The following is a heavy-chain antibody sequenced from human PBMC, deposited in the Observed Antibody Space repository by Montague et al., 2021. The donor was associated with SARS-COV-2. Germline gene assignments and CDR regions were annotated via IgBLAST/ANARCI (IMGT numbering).Heavy chain of an antibody. D-gene: IGHD2-8*01. CDR2: IYYSGST. V-gene: IGHV4-31*03. J-gene: IGHJ6*02. CDR1: GGSISSGGYY. CDR3: ARTSQYCTPTNCYLPNAMDV. Sequence: TLSLTCTVSGGSISSGGYYWSWIRQHPGKGLEWIGYIYYSGSTYYNPSLKSRVTISVDTSNNQFSLKLTSVTAADTAVYYCARTSQYCTPTNCYLPNAMDVWGQGTTVTVSS.